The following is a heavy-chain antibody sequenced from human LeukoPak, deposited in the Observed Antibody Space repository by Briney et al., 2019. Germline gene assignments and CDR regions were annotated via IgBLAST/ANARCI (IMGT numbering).Heavy chain of an antibody. V-gene: IGHV1-69*04. CDR3: ARDLEGVTIFGVVPFFDY. Sequence: GASVKVSCKASGGTFSSYAISRVRQAPGQGLEWMGRSIPIFGIANYAQKFQGRVTITADKSTSTAYMELSSLRSEDTAVYYCARDLEGVTIFGVVPFFDYWGQGTLVTVSS. J-gene: IGHJ4*02. CDR1: GGTFSSYA. D-gene: IGHD3-3*01. CDR2: SIPIFGIA.